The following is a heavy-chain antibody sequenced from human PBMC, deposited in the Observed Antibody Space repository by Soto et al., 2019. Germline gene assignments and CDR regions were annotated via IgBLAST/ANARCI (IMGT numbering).Heavy chain of an antibody. CDR3: ARDPNIVLVPAALRSYYYYYGMDV. Sequence: PGGSLRLSCAASGFTFSSYWMSWVRQAPGKGLERVANIKQDESEKYFVDSVKGRFTISRDNAKNSLYLQMNSLRAEDTAVYYCARDPNIVLVPAALRSYYYYYGMDVWGQGT. D-gene: IGHD2-2*01. J-gene: IGHJ6*02. V-gene: IGHV3-7*01. CDR2: IKQDESEK. CDR1: GFTFSSYW.